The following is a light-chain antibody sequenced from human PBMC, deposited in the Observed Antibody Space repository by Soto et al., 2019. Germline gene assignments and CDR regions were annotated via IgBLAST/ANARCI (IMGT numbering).Light chain of an antibody. V-gene: IGKV1-33*01. J-gene: IGKJ4*01. CDR1: QDMSNY. Sequence: DIQMTQSPSSLSASVGDRVTITCQTSQDMSNYLNWYQQKSGKAPELLIYDASNLETGDPSRFSGSGSGTDFTFSISSLQPEDIATYYCQQYDNLPLTFGGGTKVAIK. CDR2: DAS. CDR3: QQYDNLPLT.